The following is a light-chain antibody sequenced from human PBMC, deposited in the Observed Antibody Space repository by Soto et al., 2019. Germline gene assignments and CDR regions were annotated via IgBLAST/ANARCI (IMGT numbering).Light chain of an antibody. CDR1: SSDVGGYNY. V-gene: IGLV2-14*01. CDR3: SSYTDSSNDV. J-gene: IGLJ1*01. Sequence: QSALTQPASVSGSPGQSITISCTGTSSDVGGYNYVSWYQQQPGKAPKLMIYQVTNRPSGVSNRFSGSRSGNTASLTISGLQAEDEADYYCSSYTDSSNDVFGTGTKLTVL. CDR2: QVT.